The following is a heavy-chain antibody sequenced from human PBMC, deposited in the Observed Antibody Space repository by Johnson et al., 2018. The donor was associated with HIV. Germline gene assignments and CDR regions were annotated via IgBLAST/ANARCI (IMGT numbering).Heavy chain of an antibody. CDR2: ISGGGGST. D-gene: IGHD5-12*01. V-gene: IGHV3-23*04. CDR1: GLTLSSYA. CDR3: AGVRGAIVATIFRV. Sequence: EVQLVESGGGVVRPGGSLRLSCAASGLTLSSYAMSWVRQAPGKGLEWVSAISGGGGSTYSADSVKGRFTVSRDNSKNTLYLQMNSLRAEDTAVDDCAGVRGAIVATIFRVWGQGTMVTVSS. J-gene: IGHJ3*01.